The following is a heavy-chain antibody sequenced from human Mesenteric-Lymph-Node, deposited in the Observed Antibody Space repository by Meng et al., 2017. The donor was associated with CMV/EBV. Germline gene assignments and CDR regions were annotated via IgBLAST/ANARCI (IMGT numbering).Heavy chain of an antibody. Sequence: GTLSSYRISWVRQAPRQGLEYMGWIIPLFGSTHYARKFQGRVIMTADDSTNTAYMELSSLRSDDTAVYYCARGGEYSIPYGRDYFDPWGQGTLVTVSS. J-gene: IGHJ5*02. CDR2: IIPLFGST. V-gene: IGHV1-69*01. CDR1: GTLSSYR. D-gene: IGHD2/OR15-2a*01. CDR3: ARGGEYSIPYGRDYFDP.